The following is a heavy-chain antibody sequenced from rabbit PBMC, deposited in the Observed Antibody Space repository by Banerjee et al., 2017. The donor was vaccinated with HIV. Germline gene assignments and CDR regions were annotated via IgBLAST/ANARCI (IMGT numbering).Heavy chain of an antibody. CDR1: GFDLSSGYY. Sequence: QEQLEESGGGLVKPGGTLTLTCKASGFDLSSGYYMCWVRQAPGKGLELIACIGISSGSTWYASWAKGRFTITRSTSLNTVDLKMTSLTAADTATYFCVRYDSSSAYYLNLWGPGTLVTVS. CDR3: VRYDSSSAYYLNL. J-gene: IGHJ4*01. D-gene: IGHD1-1*01. V-gene: IGHV1S43*01. CDR2: IGISSGST.